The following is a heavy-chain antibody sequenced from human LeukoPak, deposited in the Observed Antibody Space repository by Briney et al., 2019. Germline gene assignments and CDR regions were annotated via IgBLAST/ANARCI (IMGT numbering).Heavy chain of an antibody. D-gene: IGHD2-2*03. CDR1: GGSISSSSYY. V-gene: IGHV4-39*01. CDR2: IYYSGST. Sequence: SETLSLTCTVSGGSISSSSYYWGWIRQPPGKGLEWIVSIYYSGSTYYNPSLKSRVTISVDTSKNLFSLKLSSVTAADTAVYYCASLDIVVVPAALDYWGQGTLVTVSS. J-gene: IGHJ4*02. CDR3: ASLDIVVVPAALDY.